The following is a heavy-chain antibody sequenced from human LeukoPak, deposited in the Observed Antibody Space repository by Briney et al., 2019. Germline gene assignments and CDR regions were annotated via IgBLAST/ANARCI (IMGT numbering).Heavy chain of an antibody. CDR3: ARDAFNYDFWSGYTYYYYYYYMDV. CDR1: GGSISSHY. D-gene: IGHD3-3*01. V-gene: IGHV4-4*07. J-gene: IGHJ6*03. Sequence: SETLSLTCTVSGGSISSHYWSWIRQPPGKGLEWIGRIYTSGSTNYNPSLKSRVTMSVDTSKNQFSLKLSSVTAADTAVYYCARDAFNYDFWSGYTYYYYYYYMDVWGKGTTVTVSS. CDR2: IYTSGST.